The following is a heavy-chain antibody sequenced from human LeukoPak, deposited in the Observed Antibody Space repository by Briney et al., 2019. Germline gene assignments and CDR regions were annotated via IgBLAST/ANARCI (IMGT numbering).Heavy chain of an antibody. V-gene: IGHV4-39*01. J-gene: IGHJ5*02. D-gene: IGHD6-19*01. Sequence: SETLSLTCTVSGASINSNSYYWGWIRQPPGKGLEWFGNIYYNGNTYYSPSLKSRLTISVDTSKNQFSLKVSSVTAADTAVYYCAKHVRGRQWQPREFDPWGQGTLVTVSS. CDR2: IYYNGNT. CDR1: GASINSNSYY. CDR3: AKHVRGRQWQPREFDP.